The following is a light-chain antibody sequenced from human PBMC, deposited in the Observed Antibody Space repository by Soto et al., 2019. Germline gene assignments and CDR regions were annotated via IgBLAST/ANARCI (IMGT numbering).Light chain of an antibody. J-gene: IGLJ1*01. Sequence: QSVLTQSPSASRTPGQRVTISCSGSSSNIGSNTVNWYQQLPGTAPKLLIYNNNQRPSGVPDRFSGSKSGTSASLAISGLQSEDEADYYCAAWDDSLNGLVFGTGTKLTVL. CDR2: NNN. CDR1: SSNIGSNT. V-gene: IGLV1-44*01. CDR3: AAWDDSLNGLV.